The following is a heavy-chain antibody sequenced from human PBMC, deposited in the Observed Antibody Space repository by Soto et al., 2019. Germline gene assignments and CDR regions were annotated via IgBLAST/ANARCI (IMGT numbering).Heavy chain of an antibody. CDR1: GYTFTGYY. V-gene: IGHV1-2*04. D-gene: IGHD6-6*01. Sequence: ASVKVSCKASGYTFTGYYMHWVRQAPGQGLEWMGWINPNSGGTNYAQKFQGWVTMTRDTSISTAYMELSRLRSDDTAVYYCAGGPAALPPGYYYYGMDVWGQGTTVTVSS. CDR2: INPNSGGT. J-gene: IGHJ6*02. CDR3: AGGPAALPPGYYYYGMDV.